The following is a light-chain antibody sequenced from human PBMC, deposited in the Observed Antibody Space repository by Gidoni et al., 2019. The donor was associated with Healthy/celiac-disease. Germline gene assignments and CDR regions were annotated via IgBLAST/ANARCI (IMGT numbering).Light chain of an antibody. CDR3: QQYNSYSSWT. Sequence: DIQMTQSPSTLSASVGDRVTITCRASQSISSWLAWYQQKPGKAPKLLIYKASSLESGVPSRFSGSGSGTEFTLTISSLQPDDCATYYCQQYNSYSSWTFXXXTKVEIK. J-gene: IGKJ1*01. CDR2: KAS. CDR1: QSISSW. V-gene: IGKV1-5*03.